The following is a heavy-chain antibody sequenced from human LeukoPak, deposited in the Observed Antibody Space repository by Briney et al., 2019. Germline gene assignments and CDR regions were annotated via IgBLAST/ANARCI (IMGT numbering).Heavy chain of an antibody. D-gene: IGHD2-21*02. CDR3: ARGPLGGEVVTASYYFDY. J-gene: IGHJ4*02. CDR2: INHSGST. Sequence: PSETLSLTCAVYGGSFSGYYWSWIRQPPGKGLEWIGAINHSGSTNYNPSLKSRVTISVDTSKNQFSLKLSSVTAADTAVYYCARGPLGGEVVTASYYFDYWGQGTLVTVSS. V-gene: IGHV4-34*01. CDR1: GGSFSGYY.